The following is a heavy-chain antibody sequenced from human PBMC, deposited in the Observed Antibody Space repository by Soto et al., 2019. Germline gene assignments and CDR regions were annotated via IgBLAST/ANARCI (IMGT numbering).Heavy chain of an antibody. CDR3: ARVNRHVYDFWRGSNWFDP. CDR1: GYTFTSYD. CDR2: MNANSGNT. V-gene: IGHV1-8*01. D-gene: IGHD3-3*01. J-gene: IGHJ5*02. Sequence: AVKVFCKASGYTFTSYDIKWVRQATGQGLEWMGWMNANSGNTVYVLKFQGRVTMTRNSSISTAYMELSSLRSEDTAVYYCARVNRHVYDFWRGSNWFDPWGQGTLVTVSS.